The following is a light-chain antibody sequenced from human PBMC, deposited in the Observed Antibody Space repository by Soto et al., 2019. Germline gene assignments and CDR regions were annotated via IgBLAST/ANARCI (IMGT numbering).Light chain of an antibody. V-gene: IGLV2-14*01. Sequence: QSVLTQPASVSGAPGQSITISCTGTNSDVNYVSWHQQHPDKAPKLMIYEVSSRPSGVSNRFSGSKSGNTASLTISGLQSEDEADYYCSSSASRTTFVFGTGTKLTVL. CDR1: NSDVNY. J-gene: IGLJ1*01. CDR3: SSSASRTTFV. CDR2: EVS.